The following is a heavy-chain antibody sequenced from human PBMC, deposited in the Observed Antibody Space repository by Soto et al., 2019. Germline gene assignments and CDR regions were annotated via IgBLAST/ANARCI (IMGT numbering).Heavy chain of an antibody. D-gene: IGHD1-26*01. CDR2: ISYDGSNK. J-gene: IGHJ6*02. CDR1: GFTFSSYA. V-gene: IGHV3-30-3*01. Sequence: GGSLRLSCAASGFTFSSYAMHWVRQAPGKGLEWVAVISYDGSNKYYADSVKGRFTISRDNSKNTLYLQMNSLRAEDTAVYYCASSGDGSYYYYYGMDVWGQGTTVTVSS. CDR3: ASSGDGSYYYYYGMDV.